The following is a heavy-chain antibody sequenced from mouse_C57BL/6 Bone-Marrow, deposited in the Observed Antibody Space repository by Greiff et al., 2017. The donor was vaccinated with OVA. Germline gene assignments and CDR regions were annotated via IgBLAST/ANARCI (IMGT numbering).Heavy chain of an antibody. J-gene: IGHJ2*01. CDR2: IYPGGGYT. CDR1: GYTFTNYW. CDR3: ARCGYYFYYFDY. Sequence: VKLQESGAELVRPGTSVKMSCKASGYTFTNYWIGWAKQRPGHGLEWIGDIYPGGGYTNYNEKFKGKATLTADKSSSTAYMQFSSLTSEDSAIYYCARCGYYFYYFDYWGQGTTLTVSS. V-gene: IGHV1-63*01. D-gene: IGHD2-3*01.